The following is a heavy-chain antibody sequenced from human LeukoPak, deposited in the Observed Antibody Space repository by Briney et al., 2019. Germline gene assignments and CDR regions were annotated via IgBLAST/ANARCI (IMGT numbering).Heavy chain of an antibody. Sequence: SETLSLTCTVSGESISGFYWNWIRQPPGKGLEWIGYIYYSGSTNYNPSLKSRVTISVDTSKNQFSLKLSSVTAADTAVYYCATIKNYYDSSGYYGMDVWGQGTTVTVSS. J-gene: IGHJ6*02. D-gene: IGHD3-22*01. CDR2: IYYSGST. CDR3: ATIKNYYDSSGYYGMDV. CDR1: GESISGFY. V-gene: IGHV4-59*08.